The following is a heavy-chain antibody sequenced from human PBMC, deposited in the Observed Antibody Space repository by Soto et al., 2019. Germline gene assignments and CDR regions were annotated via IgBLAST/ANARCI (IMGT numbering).Heavy chain of an antibody. CDR3: AKMSGSGRYYFDY. V-gene: IGHV3-11*01. CDR2: INEDGTKT. CDR1: GFTFSDYY. D-gene: IGHD6-19*01. J-gene: IGHJ4*02. Sequence: GGSLRLSCTASGFTFSDYYMTWIRQAPGKGLEWISFINEDGTKTYYADSVKGRFTISRDNAKNSLYLQMNSLRAEDTAVYYYAKMSGSGRYYFDYWGQGTLVTVSS.